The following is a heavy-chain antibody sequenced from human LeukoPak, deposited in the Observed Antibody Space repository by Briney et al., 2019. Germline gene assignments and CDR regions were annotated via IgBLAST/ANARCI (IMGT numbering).Heavy chain of an antibody. CDR3: AREAGDSSGYTPGY. D-gene: IGHD3-22*01. CDR1: GFNFSSYW. J-gene: IGHJ4*02. CDR2: IKQDGNKK. Sequence: PGGSLRLSCAASGFNFSSYWMSWVRQAPGKGLEWMANIKQDGNKKYYVDSVKGRFTISRDNAKNSLYLQMKSLRAEDTAVYYCAREAGDSSGYTPGYWGQGTLVTVSS. V-gene: IGHV3-7*01.